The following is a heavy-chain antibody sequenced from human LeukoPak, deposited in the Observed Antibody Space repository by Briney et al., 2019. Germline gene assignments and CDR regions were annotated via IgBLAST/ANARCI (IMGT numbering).Heavy chain of an antibody. D-gene: IGHD3-3*01. CDR1: GGSISSGSYY. CDR3: ARELRFLEWATKP. Sequence: SQTLSLTCTVSGGSISSGSYYWSWIRRPAGKGLEWIGRIYTSGSTNYNPSLKSRVTISVDTSKNQFSLKLSSVTAADTAVYYCARELRFLEWATKPWGQGTLVTVSS. V-gene: IGHV4-61*02. CDR2: IYTSGST. J-gene: IGHJ5*02.